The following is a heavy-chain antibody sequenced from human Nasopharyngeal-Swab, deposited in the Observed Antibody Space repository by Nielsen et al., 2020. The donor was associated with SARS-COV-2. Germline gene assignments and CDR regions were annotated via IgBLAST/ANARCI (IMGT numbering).Heavy chain of an antibody. Sequence: SETLSLTCAVYGGSFSDYYWTWIRQTPGKGLEWIGEINHRGTTTYNPSLKSRVSISADTSKNQFSLNPSSVTAADTAVYYCARGLVDVNMMLVVIGFSYWLDSWGQGTLVTVSS. CDR1: GGSFSDYY. J-gene: IGHJ5*01. CDR2: INHRGTT. CDR3: ARGLVDVNMMLVVIGFSYWLDS. V-gene: IGHV4-34*01. D-gene: IGHD3-22*01.